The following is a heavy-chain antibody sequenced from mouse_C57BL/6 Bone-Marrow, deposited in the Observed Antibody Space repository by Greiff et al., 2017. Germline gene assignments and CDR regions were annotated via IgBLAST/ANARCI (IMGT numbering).Heavy chain of an antibody. CDR1: GFNIKDDY. CDR3: TTGRLYYYAMDF. Sequence: VQLQQSGAELVRPGASVKLSCTASGFNIKDDYMHWVKQRPEQGLEWIGWIDPENGDTEYASKFQGKATITADTSSNTAYLQLSSLTSEDTAVSYCTTGRLYYYAMDFWGQGTSVTVSS. D-gene: IGHD1-1*01. V-gene: IGHV14-4*01. J-gene: IGHJ4*01. CDR2: IDPENGDT.